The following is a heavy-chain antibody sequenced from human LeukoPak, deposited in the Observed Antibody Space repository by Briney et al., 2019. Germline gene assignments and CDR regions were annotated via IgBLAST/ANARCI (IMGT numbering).Heavy chain of an antibody. CDR1: GFTFSNLA. CDR2: IGGSGGGT. J-gene: IGHJ4*02. CDR3: AKIMAQYCSGGSCNEIDY. V-gene: IGHV3-23*01. D-gene: IGHD2-15*01. Sequence: GGSLRLSCAASGFTFSNLAMGWVRQAPGKGLAWVSGIGGSGGGTYYADSVKGRFTISRDSSKNTLYLQMNSLRADDTAVYYCAKIMAQYCSGGSCNEIDYWGQGTLVTVSS.